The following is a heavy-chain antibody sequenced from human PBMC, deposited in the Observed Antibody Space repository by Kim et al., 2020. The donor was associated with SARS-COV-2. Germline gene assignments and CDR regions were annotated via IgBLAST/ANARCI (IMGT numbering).Heavy chain of an antibody. D-gene: IGHD3-10*01. Sequence: GGSLRLSCTASGFAFSQYVMHWVRQPPGKGLEWVAVILHDETNKFYGDAVRGRFTISRDNSKSTLYLQMDSLRAEDSAVYYCARGEFANAYTYSEDFWG. CDR3: ARGEFANAYTYSEDF. CDR2: ILHDETNK. J-gene: IGHJ4*01. V-gene: IGHV3-33*01. CDR1: GFAFSQYV.